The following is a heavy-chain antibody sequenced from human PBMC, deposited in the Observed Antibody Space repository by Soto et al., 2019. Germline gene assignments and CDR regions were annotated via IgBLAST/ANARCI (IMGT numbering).Heavy chain of an antibody. D-gene: IGHD6-19*01. CDR1: GFTFSSYG. CDR2: ISHDGSNK. J-gene: IGHJ3*02. CDR3: AKDFLDDSRGGAFDI. Sequence: GGSLRLSCAASGFTFSSYGMHWVRQAPGKGLEWVAVISHDGSNKYYADSVKGRFTISRDNSKNTLYLQMNSLRAEDTAVYYCAKDFLDDSRGGAFDIWGQATMVTVSS. V-gene: IGHV3-30*18.